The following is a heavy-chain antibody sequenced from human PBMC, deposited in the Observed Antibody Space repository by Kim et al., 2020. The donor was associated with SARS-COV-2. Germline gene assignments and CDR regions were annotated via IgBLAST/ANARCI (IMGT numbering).Heavy chain of an antibody. J-gene: IGHJ3*02. CDR2: IYYSGST. V-gene: IGHV4-39*01. Sequence: SQTLSLTCTVSGGSISSSSYYWGWIRQPPGKGLEWIGSIYYSGSTYYNPSLKSRVTISVDTSKNQFSLKLSSVTAADTAVYYCVSVFFTPDAFDIWGQGTMVTVSS. CDR3: VSVFFTPDAFDI. CDR1: GGSISSSSYY. D-gene: IGHD3-3*01.